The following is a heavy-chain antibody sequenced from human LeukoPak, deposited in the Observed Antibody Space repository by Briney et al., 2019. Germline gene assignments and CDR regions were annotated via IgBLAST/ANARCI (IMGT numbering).Heavy chain of an antibody. V-gene: IGHV5-51*01. CDR2: IFPDNSET. J-gene: IGHJ4*02. CDR3: ARWQYGSGSPTDY. D-gene: IGHD3-10*01. Sequence: GESLKISCKGSGYSFVSYWIGWVRQMPGKGLEWMGIIFPDNSETRYNPSFQGQVTISTDKSISTAYLQWSSLKASDTAMYYCARWQYGSGSPTDYWGQGTLVTVSS. CDR1: GYSFVSYW.